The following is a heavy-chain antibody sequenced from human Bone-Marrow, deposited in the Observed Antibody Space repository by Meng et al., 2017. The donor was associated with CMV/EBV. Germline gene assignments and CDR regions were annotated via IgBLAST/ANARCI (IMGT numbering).Heavy chain of an antibody. D-gene: IGHD2-2*01. V-gene: IGHV4-38-2*02. CDR3: ARAFCSSTSCARGYYYYYGMDV. J-gene: IGHJ6*02. Sequence: SEPLSLTCTVSGYSISSGYYWGWIRQPPGKGLEWIGEINHSGSTNYNPSLKSRVTISVDTSKNQFSLKLSSVTAADTAVYYCARAFCSSTSCARGYYYYYGMDVWGQGTTVTVSS. CDR1: GYSISSGYY. CDR2: INHSGST.